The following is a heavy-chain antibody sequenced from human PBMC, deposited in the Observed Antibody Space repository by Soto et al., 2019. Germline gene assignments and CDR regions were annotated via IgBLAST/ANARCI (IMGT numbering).Heavy chain of an antibody. CDR1: GYTFTSYG. J-gene: IGHJ4*02. CDR3: ARDYPAGDFWSGYSPY. V-gene: IGHV1-69*04. CDR2: IIPILGIA. D-gene: IGHD3-3*01. Sequence: GASVKVSCKASGYTFTSYGISWVRQAPGQGLEWMGRIIPILGIANYAQKFQGRVTITADKSTSTAYIELSSLRSEDTAVYYCARDYPAGDFWSGYSPYWGQGTLVTVSS.